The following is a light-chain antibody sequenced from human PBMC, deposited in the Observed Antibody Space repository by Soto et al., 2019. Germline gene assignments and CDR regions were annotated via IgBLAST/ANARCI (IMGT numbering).Light chain of an antibody. CDR2: DAS. V-gene: IGKV3-15*01. CDR1: QSVSSY. J-gene: IGKJ2*01. CDR3: PQYSTWPPLYT. Sequence: EIVMTQSPATLSVSLGERVTLSCRASQSVSSYLAWYQQKPGQAPRLLISDASTRATDIPDRFSGSGSGTDFTLTISSLQSTDLAVYYCPQYSTWPPLYTFGQGTKLEIK.